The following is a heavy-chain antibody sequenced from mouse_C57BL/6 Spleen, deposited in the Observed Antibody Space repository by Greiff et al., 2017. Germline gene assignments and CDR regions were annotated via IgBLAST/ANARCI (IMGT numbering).Heavy chain of an antibody. CDR1: GYTFTDYY. V-gene: IGHV1-26*01. D-gene: IGHD4-1*01. CDR3: ARGKGTGDFDY. CDR2: INPNNGGT. J-gene: IGHJ2*01. Sequence: EVQLQQSGPELVKPGASVKISCTASGYTFTDYYMNWVQQSHGKSLEWIGDINPNNGGTSYNQKFKGKATLTVDKSTSTAYMELRSLTSEDSAVYYCARGKGTGDFDYWGQGTTLTVSS.